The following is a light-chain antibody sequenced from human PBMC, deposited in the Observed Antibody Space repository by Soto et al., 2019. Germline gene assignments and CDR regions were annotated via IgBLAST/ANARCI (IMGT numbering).Light chain of an antibody. V-gene: IGKV1-5*01. CDR1: QSISSW. CDR3: QHYNSYSGT. Sequence: DVPMTQSPSTLSASVGDRVTITCRASQSISSWLAWYQQKPGKAPKLLIYVASSLESGVPSMFGSSGCVTDFTLTISSLQPDDFATYYCQHYNSYSGTFGQGTKVEIK. J-gene: IGKJ1*01. CDR2: VAS.